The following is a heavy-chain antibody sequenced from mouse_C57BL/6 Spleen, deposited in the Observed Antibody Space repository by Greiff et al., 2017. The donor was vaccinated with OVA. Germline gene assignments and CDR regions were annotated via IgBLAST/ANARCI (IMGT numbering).Heavy chain of an antibody. V-gene: IGHV2-3*01. CDR2: IWGDGST. J-gene: IGHJ4*01. CDR1: GFSLTSYG. Sequence: VQVVESGPGLVAPSQSLSITCTVSGFSLTSYGVSWVRQPPGKGLEWLGVIWGDGSTNYHSALISRLSISKDNSKSQVFLKLNSLQTDDTATYYCAKEGSYYDYDGSYYAMDYWGQGTSVTVSS. D-gene: IGHD2-4*01. CDR3: AKEGSYYDYDGSYYAMDY.